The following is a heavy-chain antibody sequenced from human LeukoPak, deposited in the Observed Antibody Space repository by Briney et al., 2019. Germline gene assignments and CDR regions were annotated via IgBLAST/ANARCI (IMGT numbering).Heavy chain of an antibody. Sequence: PSETLSLTCTVSGGSISSYYWSWLRQPPGKGLEWIGYIYYSGSTNYNPSLKSRVTISVDTSKNQFSLKLSSVTAADTAVYYCARTPSITMVRGVLDYWGQVTLVTVSS. CDR2: IYYSGST. CDR3: ARTPSITMVRGVLDY. J-gene: IGHJ4*02. CDR1: GGSISSYY. D-gene: IGHD3-10*01. V-gene: IGHV4-59*01.